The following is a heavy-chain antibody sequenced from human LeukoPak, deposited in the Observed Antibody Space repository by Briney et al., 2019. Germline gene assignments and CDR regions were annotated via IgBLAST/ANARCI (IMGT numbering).Heavy chain of an antibody. Sequence: SETLSLTCAVSGGSISSGGYSWSWIRQPPGKGLEWIGYIYHSGSTYYNPSLKSRVTISVDRSKNQFSLKLSSVTAADTAMYYCASSYGDYDWYFDLWGRGTLVTVSS. J-gene: IGHJ2*01. CDR1: GGSISSGGYS. V-gene: IGHV4-30-2*01. CDR3: ASSYGDYDWYFDL. CDR2: IYHSGST. D-gene: IGHD4-17*01.